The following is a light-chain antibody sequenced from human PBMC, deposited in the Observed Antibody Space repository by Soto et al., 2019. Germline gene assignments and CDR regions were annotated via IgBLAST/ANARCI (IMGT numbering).Light chain of an antibody. CDR3: QQSYSSPTWT. Sequence: DIQMTQSPSSLSASVGDGVTITCRASQSIGISLNWYQQRPGKAPKLLVFAASSLQSGVPSRFSGSGSGTVFTLTISSLHPEDFATYYCQQSYSSPTWTFGQGTKVEIK. J-gene: IGKJ1*01. V-gene: IGKV1-39*01. CDR2: AAS. CDR1: QSIGIS.